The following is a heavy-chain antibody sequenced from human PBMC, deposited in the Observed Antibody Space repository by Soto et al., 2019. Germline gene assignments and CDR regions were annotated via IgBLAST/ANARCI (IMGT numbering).Heavy chain of an antibody. D-gene: IGHD3-10*01. Sequence: SETLSLTCHVSGASISSYYWTWIRQSPGKGLEWIGCAYDSWSTHYNPSLESRVTMSVDSSKNQFSLRLTSVTAADTAVYYCARTTGLRGPYGMDVWGQGTTVTVSS. CDR1: GASISSYY. V-gene: IGHV4-59*01. CDR2: AYDSWST. J-gene: IGHJ6*02. CDR3: ARTTGLRGPYGMDV.